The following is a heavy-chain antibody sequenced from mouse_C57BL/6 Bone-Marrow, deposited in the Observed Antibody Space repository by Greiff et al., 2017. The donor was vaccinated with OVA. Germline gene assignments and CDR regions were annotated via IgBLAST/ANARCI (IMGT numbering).Heavy chain of an antibody. D-gene: IGHD1-1*01. J-gene: IGHJ4*01. CDR1: GFTFSDYY. CDR2: ISNGGGST. CDR3: ARQDLVASYYYAMDY. Sequence: EVKLMESGGGLVQPGGSLKLSCAASGFTFSDYYMYWVRQTPEKRLEWVAYISNGGGSTYYPDTVNGRFTISRDNAKNTLYLQMSRLKSEDTAMYYCARQDLVASYYYAMDYWGQGTSVTVSS. V-gene: IGHV5-12*01.